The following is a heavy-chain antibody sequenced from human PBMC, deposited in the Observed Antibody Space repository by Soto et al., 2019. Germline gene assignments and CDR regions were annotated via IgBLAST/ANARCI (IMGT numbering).Heavy chain of an antibody. CDR2: SYYSGST. D-gene: IGHD3-22*01. J-gene: IGHJ3*02. Sequence: SETLSLTCSVSGASFSSTPYFWGWIRQPPGKGLEWIASSYYSGSTNYNSSLKSRVTISVDTSKNQFSLKLTSVTAADTAVYYCARDRGYYDSSGYLKAFDIWGQGTMVTVSS. CDR1: GASFSSTPYF. V-gene: IGHV4-39*07. CDR3: ARDRGYYDSSGYLKAFDI.